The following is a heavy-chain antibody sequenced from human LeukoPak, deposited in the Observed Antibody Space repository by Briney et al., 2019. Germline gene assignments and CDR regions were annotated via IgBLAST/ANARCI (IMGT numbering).Heavy chain of an antibody. J-gene: IGHJ4*02. CDR1: GYTFTGYY. CDR3: ARGRRTAGGYYFDY. D-gene: IGHD5-18*01. CDR2: INPNSGGT. V-gene: IGHV1-2*06. Sequence: ASVKVSCKASGYTFTGYYMHWVRQAPGQGLEWMGRINPNSGGTNYAQKFQGRVTMTRDTSISTAYMELSRLRSGDTAVYYCARGRRTAGGYYFDYWGQGTLVTVSS.